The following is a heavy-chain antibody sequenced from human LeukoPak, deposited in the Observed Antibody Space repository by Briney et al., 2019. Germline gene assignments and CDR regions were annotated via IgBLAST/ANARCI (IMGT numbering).Heavy chain of an antibody. J-gene: IGHJ4*02. V-gene: IGHV1-2*02. Sequence: ASVKVSCKASGCTFTGYYMHWVRQAPGQGLEWMGWINPNSGGTNYAQKFQGRVTMTRDTSISTAYMELSRLRSDDTAVYYCARDGDLYSSTSFDYWGQGTLVTVSS. CDR2: INPNSGGT. CDR3: ARDGDLYSSTSFDY. D-gene: IGHD6-6*01. CDR1: GCTFTGYY.